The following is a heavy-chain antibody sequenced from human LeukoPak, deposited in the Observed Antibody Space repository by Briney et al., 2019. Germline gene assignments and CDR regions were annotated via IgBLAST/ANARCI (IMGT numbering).Heavy chain of an antibody. Sequence: GGSLRLSCAASGFTYSHFGMHWVRQAPGKGLEWVAVIWSDGTEKYYGDAVKGRFTISRDNSRNTLYLQMNSLRDDDTAVYYCAKDAQRGFDYSNSLEYWGQGTLVTVSS. CDR2: IWSDGTEK. CDR1: GFTYSHFG. J-gene: IGHJ4*02. V-gene: IGHV3-33*06. CDR3: AKDAQRGFDYSNSLEY. D-gene: IGHD4-11*01.